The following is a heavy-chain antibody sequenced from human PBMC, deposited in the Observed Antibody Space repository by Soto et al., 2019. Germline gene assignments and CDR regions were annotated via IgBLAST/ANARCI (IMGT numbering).Heavy chain of an antibody. D-gene: IGHD3-16*01. CDR2: VHYSGAT. J-gene: IGHJ6*02. CDR3: ARDSLSGRYGMDV. Sequence: SETLSLTCGFSGGSISVYYWIWILQPPVKGLEWIGYVHYSGATNYNPSLQSRVTISADASKSQFSLKLSSVTAADTAVYYCARDSLSGRYGMDVWGQGTAVTVSS. V-gene: IGHV4-59*01. CDR1: GGSISVYY.